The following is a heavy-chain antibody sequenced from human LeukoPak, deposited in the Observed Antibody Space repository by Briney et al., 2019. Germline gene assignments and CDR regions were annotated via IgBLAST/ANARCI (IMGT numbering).Heavy chain of an antibody. V-gene: IGHV1-46*03. D-gene: IGHD2-2*01. CDR1: GYTFTSYY. Sequence: ASVKVSXKASGYTFTSYYMHWVRQAPGQGLEWMGIINPSGGSTSYAQKFQGRVTMTRDTSTSTVYMELSSLRSEDTAVYYCARDNIVVVPAAIFSCWFDPWGQGTLVTVSS. CDR2: INPSGGST. CDR3: ARDNIVVVPAAIFSCWFDP. J-gene: IGHJ5*02.